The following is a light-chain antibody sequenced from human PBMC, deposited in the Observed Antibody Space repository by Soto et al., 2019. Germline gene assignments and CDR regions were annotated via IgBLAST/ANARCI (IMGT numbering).Light chain of an antibody. CDR2: GAS. CDR1: QSVSSSY. J-gene: IGKJ2*01. V-gene: IGKV3-20*01. CDR3: QQYGSSHYT. Sequence: EIVLTQSPGTLSLSPGERATLSCRASQSVSSSYLAWYQQKPGQAPRLLIYGASSRATGIPDRFSGSGSGTDFTLTISRLEPEDFAVYYCQQYGSSHYTFGQGTKVDIK.